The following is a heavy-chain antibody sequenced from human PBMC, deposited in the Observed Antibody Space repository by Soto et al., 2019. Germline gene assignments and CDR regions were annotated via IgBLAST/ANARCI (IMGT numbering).Heavy chain of an antibody. CDR3: VRGYCTTAPCSGDFQF. D-gene: IGHD2-15*01. V-gene: IGHV1-46*01. CDR2: IYPSGDT. J-gene: IGHJ1*01. Sequence: ASVKVSCKASGYKFTTYFIHWVRQAPGQSLEWMGMIYPSGDTGYAQKFRRRVTMTKDTPTTTAYMELRNLTSEDTAVYFSVRGYCTTAPCSGDFQFWGQGTLVTVSS. CDR1: GYKFTTYF.